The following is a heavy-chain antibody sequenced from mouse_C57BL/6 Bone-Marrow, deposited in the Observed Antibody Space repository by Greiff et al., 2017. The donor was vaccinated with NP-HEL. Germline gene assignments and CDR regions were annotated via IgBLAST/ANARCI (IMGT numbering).Heavy chain of an antibody. CDR3: ARGDCDFYY. CDR2: IDPSDSYT. CDR1: GYTFTSYW. Sequence: QVHVKQPGAELVRPGTSVKLSCKASGYTFTSYWMHWVKQRPGQGLEWIGVIDPSDSYTNYNQKFKGKATLTVVTSSSTAYMQLSSLTSEDSAVYYCARGDCDFYYWGQGTTLTVSS. D-gene: IGHD3-3*01. V-gene: IGHV1-59*01. J-gene: IGHJ2*01.